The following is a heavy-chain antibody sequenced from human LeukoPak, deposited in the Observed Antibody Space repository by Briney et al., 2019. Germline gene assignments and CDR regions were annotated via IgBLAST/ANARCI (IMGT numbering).Heavy chain of an antibody. Sequence: PSETLSLTCTVSGGSISSDYWSWIRQPAGKGLEWIGRIYTTESTNHNPSLKSRVTISLDKSKNQFSLKLNSVTAADTAVYYCARGYCSSTSCYAFDPWGQGTLVTVSS. CDR2: IYTTEST. J-gene: IGHJ5*02. V-gene: IGHV4-4*07. D-gene: IGHD2-2*01. CDR3: ARGYCSSTSCYAFDP. CDR1: GGSISSDY.